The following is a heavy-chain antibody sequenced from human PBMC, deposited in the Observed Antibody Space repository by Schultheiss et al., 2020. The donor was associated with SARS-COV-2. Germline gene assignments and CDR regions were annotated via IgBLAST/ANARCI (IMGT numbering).Heavy chain of an antibody. Sequence: SETLSLTCTVSGGSISSGSYYWSWIRQPAGKGLEWIGRIYTSGSTNYNPSLKSRVTISIDTPKNQFSLQLNSVTAADTAVYYCVRGRKWSSNLFRSHWFDPWGQGTLVTVSS. CDR1: GGSISSGSYY. CDR3: VRGRKWSSNLFRSHWFDP. CDR2: IYTSGST. D-gene: IGHD1-14*01. J-gene: IGHJ5*02. V-gene: IGHV4-61*02.